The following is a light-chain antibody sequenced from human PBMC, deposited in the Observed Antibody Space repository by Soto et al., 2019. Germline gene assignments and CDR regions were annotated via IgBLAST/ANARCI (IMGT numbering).Light chain of an antibody. J-gene: IGKJ4*01. CDR1: QSVSSEK. CDR2: GAS. V-gene: IGKV3-20*01. Sequence: EIVLTQSPGTLSLSPGERASLSCRASQSVSSEKLAWYQQKPGQAPRLPIFGASGRATGIPERFSGSGSGTDFSLTISRLEPEDSAVYYCQQYGSSLLTFGGGTKVDIK. CDR3: QQYGSSLLT.